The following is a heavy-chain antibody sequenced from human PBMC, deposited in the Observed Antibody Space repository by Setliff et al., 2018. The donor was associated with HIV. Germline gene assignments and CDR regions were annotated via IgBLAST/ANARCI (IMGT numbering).Heavy chain of an antibody. CDR2: IYSGGNT. D-gene: IGHD2-21*01. V-gene: IGHV3-53*01. CDR3: ARALWWSDAFDI. Sequence: HPSETLRLSCAASGFTVSSNYMSWVRQAPGKGLEWVSVIYSGGNTYYADSVKGRFTISRDNSKNILYLQMNSLRAEDTAVYYCARALWWSDAFDIWGQGTMVTVSS. J-gene: IGHJ3*02. CDR1: GFTVSSNY.